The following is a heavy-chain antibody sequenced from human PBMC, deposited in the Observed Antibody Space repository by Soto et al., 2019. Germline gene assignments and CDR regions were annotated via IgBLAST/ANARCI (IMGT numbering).Heavy chain of an antibody. Sequence: GGSLRLSCAASGFTVSSYDMSWVRQAPGKGLEWVSVIYSGGSTYYADSVKGRFTISRDNSKNTLYLQMNSLRAVDTAVYYCARDGVAAAGTYYYGMDVWGQGTTVTVSS. D-gene: IGHD6-13*01. CDR1: GFTVSSYD. J-gene: IGHJ6*02. CDR3: ARDGVAAAGTYYYGMDV. V-gene: IGHV3-53*01. CDR2: IYSGGST.